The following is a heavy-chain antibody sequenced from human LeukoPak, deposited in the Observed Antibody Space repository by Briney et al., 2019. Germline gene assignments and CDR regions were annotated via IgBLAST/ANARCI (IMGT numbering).Heavy chain of an antibody. D-gene: IGHD5-18*01. CDR3: VKGRGGRIQPVYGGY. Sequence: PGGSLRLSCAASGFQFDDYAMHWVRLAPGKGLEWVSGISWNSGSIGYADSLKGRFTISRDNAKNSLYLQINSLRAEDTALYYCVKGRGGRIQPVYGGYWGQGTLVTVSS. CDR2: ISWNSGSI. V-gene: IGHV3-9*01. J-gene: IGHJ4*02. CDR1: GFQFDDYA.